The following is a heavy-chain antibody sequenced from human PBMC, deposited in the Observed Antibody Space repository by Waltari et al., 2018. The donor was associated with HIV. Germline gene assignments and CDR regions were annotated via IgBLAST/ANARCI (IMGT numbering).Heavy chain of an antibody. CDR3: ITDEKVNCGSECFDH. D-gene: IGHD2-21*01. V-gene: IGHV3-15*02. CDR2: IKSKSEGGAT. J-gene: IGHJ4*02. CDR1: VCVLITTL. Sequence: EVQLVESGGALVKPGGSLRLYCVGSVCVLITTLMRCVRQDRGKGLEGVGRIKSKSEGGATNYTATVKGRFNISRDDSKSSLFLQMNSLKSEDTGLYYCITDEKVNCGSECFDHWGQGTLVTVSS.